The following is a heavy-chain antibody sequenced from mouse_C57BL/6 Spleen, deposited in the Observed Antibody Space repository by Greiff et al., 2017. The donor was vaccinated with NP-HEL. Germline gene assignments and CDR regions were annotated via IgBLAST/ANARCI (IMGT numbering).Heavy chain of an antibody. J-gene: IGHJ3*01. D-gene: IGHD2-12*01. CDR3: TRSNYKAWFAY. V-gene: IGHV1-15*01. Sequence: QVQLKQSGAELVRPGASVTLSCKASGYTFTDYEMHWVKQTPVHGLEWIGAIDPETGGTAYNQKFKGKAILTADKSSSTAYMELRSLTSEDSAVYYCTRSNYKAWFAYWGQGTLVTVSA. CDR2: IDPETGGT. CDR1: GYTFTDYE.